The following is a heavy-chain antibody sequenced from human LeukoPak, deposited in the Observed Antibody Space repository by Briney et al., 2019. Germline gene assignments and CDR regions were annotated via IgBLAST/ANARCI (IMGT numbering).Heavy chain of an antibody. J-gene: IGHJ4*02. Sequence: SSETLSLTCTVSGGSISSGSYYWSWIRQPAGKGLEWIGRIYTSGSTNCNPSLKSRVTISVDTSKNQFSLKLSSVTAADTAVYYCARVNVVGRKENDYWGQGTLVTVSS. CDR3: ARVNVVGRKENDY. CDR1: GGSISSGSYY. V-gene: IGHV4-61*02. CDR2: IYTSGST. D-gene: IGHD1-26*01.